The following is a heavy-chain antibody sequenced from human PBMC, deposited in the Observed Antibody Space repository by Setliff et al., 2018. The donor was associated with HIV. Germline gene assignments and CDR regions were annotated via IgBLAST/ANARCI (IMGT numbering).Heavy chain of an antibody. D-gene: IGHD6-6*01. Sequence: LRLSCAASGFTFSSYEMNWIRQHPGKGLEWIGYVYYTGTTYFNPSLKSRITISVDTSKNQLSLKLGFVTAADTAVYYCVRGESITWDLAEYFQHWGHGTLVTVSS. CDR1: GFTFSSYE. CDR2: VYYTGTT. V-gene: IGHV4-31*02. CDR3: VRGESITWDLAEYFQH. J-gene: IGHJ1*01.